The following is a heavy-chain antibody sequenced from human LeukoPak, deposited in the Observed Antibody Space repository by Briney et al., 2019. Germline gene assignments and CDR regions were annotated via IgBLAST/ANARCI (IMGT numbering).Heavy chain of an antibody. D-gene: IGHD4-17*01. Sequence: PGGSLRLSCAASGFTFSSYWMSWVRQAPGKGLEWVANIKKDGSEKYYVDSVKGRFTISRDNSKNTLYLQMNSLRAEDTAIYYCAKEEISPYGDSVRNAFDIWGQGTMVTVSS. CDR1: GFTFSSYW. CDR2: IKKDGSEK. CDR3: AKEEISPYGDSVRNAFDI. V-gene: IGHV3-7*03. J-gene: IGHJ3*02.